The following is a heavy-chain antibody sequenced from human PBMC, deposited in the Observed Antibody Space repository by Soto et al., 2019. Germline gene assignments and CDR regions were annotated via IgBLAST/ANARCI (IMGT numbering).Heavy chain of an antibody. CDR1: GGSISTFY. CDR2: IYYSGST. J-gene: IGHJ4*02. D-gene: IGHD6-19*01. Sequence: SETLSLTCTVSGGSISTFYWSWIRQSPGKGLEWLGYIYYSGSTDYHPSLKSRVSISVDTSRNQFFLKLSSLTAADTAVYYCARSRNSGWIDYWGQGTRVTVSS. CDR3: ARSRNSGWIDY. V-gene: IGHV4-59*01.